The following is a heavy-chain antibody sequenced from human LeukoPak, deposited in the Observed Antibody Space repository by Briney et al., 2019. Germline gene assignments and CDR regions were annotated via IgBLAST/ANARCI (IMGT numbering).Heavy chain of an antibody. CDR2: IYVTGST. CDR1: GASISSYY. D-gene: IGHD3-10*01. Sequence: PSETLSLTCTVSGASISSYYWSWIRQPAGKALEWIGRIYVTGSTTYNPSLESRVTMSLDTSKNHFSLKLRSVTAADTAVYYCARGRMVRGVKNNWYFDLWGRGTLVTVSS. CDR3: ARGRMVRGVKNNWYFDL. V-gene: IGHV4-4*07. J-gene: IGHJ2*01.